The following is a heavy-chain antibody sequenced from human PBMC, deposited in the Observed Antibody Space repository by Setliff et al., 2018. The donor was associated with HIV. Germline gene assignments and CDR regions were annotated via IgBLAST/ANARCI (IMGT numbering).Heavy chain of an antibody. J-gene: IGHJ4*02. D-gene: IGHD3-10*01. CDR3: ARDRGGAAAGGYYASGSQWFFDY. V-gene: IGHV4-4*08. CDR2: IYTSGST. CDR1: GGSISSYY. Sequence: PSETLSLTCTVSGGSISSYYWSWIRQPPGKGLEWIGYIYTSGSTNYNPSLKSRVTISIDTSKNQFSLKLSSVTAADTAVYYCARDRGGAAAGGYYASGSQWFFDYWGQGALVTVSS.